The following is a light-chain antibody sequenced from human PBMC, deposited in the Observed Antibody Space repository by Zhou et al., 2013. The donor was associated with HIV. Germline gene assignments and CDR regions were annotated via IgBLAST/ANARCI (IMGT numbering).Light chain of an antibody. CDR2: GAS. CDR3: QQYNDRPPWT. V-gene: IGKV3-15*01. Sequence: EIVMTQSPATLSVSLGERTTLSCRASQSVGTNLAWYQQKPGQAPRLLIRGASARATGIPDRFSGSGSGTEFTLTINSLQSEDSAVYYCQQYNDRPPWTFGQGTKVEIK. CDR1: QSVGTN. J-gene: IGKJ1*01.